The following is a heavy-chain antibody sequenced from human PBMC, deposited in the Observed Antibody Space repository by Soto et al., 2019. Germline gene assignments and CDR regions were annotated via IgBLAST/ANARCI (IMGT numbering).Heavy chain of an antibody. V-gene: IGHV1-69*13. CDR1: GGTFSSYA. D-gene: IGHD2-15*01. CDR2: IIPIFGTA. Sequence: SVKVSCKASGGTFSSYAISWVRQAPGQGLEWLGGIIPIFGTANYAQKFQGRVTITADESTSTAYMELSSLRSEDTAVYYCARVSEDIVVVVAAIHDAFDIWGQGTMVTVSS. CDR3: ARVSEDIVVVVAAIHDAFDI. J-gene: IGHJ3*02.